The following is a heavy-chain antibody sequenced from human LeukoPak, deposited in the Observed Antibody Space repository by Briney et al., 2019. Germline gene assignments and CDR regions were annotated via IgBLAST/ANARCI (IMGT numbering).Heavy chain of an antibody. D-gene: IGHD3-10*01. V-gene: IGHV3-23*01. CDR1: GFTFSSYA. Sequence: GGSLRLSRAASGFTFSSYAMSWVRQAPGKGLEWVSAISGSGGSTYYADSVKGRFTISRDNSKNTLYLQMNSLRAEDTAVYYCAKVRGITMVRGVDYWGQGTLVTVSS. CDR2: ISGSGGST. CDR3: AKVRGITMVRGVDY. J-gene: IGHJ4*02.